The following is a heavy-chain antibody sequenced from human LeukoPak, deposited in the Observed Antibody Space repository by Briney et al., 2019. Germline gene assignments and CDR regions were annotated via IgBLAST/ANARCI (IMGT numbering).Heavy chain of an antibody. V-gene: IGHV3-7*01. CDR2: IKEDGSEK. CDR1: GFAFSSYW. CDR3: VRGRYCNSISCDYFDY. D-gene: IGHD2-2*01. Sequence: GGSLRLSCAASGFAFSSYWMSWVRQAPGKGLEWVANIKEDGSEKYYVDSVKGRFTISRDNATSSLYWQVNSLRAEETAVYYCVRGRYCNSISCDYFDYWGQGTLVTVSS. J-gene: IGHJ4*02.